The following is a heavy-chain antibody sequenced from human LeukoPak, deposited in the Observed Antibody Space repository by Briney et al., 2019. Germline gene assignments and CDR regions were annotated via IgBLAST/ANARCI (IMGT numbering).Heavy chain of an antibody. CDR3: ARGVEDVVVPAAIFAYYYYGMDV. Sequence: PETLSLTCAVYGGSFSGYYWSWIRQPPGKGLEWIGEINHSGSTNYNPSLKSRVTISVDTSKNQFSLKLSSVTAADTAVYYCARGVEDVVVPAAIFAYYYYGMDVWGKGTTVTVSS. V-gene: IGHV4-34*01. D-gene: IGHD2-2*01. CDR1: GGSFSGYY. CDR2: INHSGST. J-gene: IGHJ6*04.